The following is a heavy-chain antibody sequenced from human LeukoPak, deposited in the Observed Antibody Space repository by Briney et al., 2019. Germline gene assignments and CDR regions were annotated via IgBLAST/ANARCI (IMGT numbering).Heavy chain of an antibody. D-gene: IGHD4-17*01. CDR1: GYTFTGYY. CDR2: INPNSGGT. V-gene: IGHV1-2*02. CDR3: ARDGAYGDYPGY. Sequence: ASVNVSCKASGYTFTGYYMHWVRQAPGQGLEWMGWINPNSGGTNYAQKFQGRVTMTRDTSISTAYMELSRLRSDDTAVYYYARDGAYGDYPGYWGQGTLVTVSS. J-gene: IGHJ4*02.